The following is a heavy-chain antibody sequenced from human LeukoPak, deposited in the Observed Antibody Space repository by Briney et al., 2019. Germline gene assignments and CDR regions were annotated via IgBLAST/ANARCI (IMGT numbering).Heavy chain of an antibody. V-gene: IGHV3-74*01. J-gene: IGHJ4*02. D-gene: IGHD6-13*01. CDR2: INSDGSST. CDR1: GFTFSSHW. CDR3: ARVTNTWYGN. Sequence: GGSLRLSCAASGFTFSSHWMHWVRQVPGKGLVWVSRINSDGSSTNYADSVKGRFTISRDNAKNTLYLQMNSLRAEDTAVYYCARVTNTWYGNRGQGTLVTVSS.